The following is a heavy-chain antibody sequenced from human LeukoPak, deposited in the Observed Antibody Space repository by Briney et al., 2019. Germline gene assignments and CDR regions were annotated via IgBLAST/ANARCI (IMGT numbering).Heavy chain of an antibody. CDR1: GYTFTGYY. CDR2: INPNSGGT. CDR3: ALTGGYCSSTSCPRGWFDP. Sequence: ASVNVSCKASGYTFTGYYMHWVRQAPGQGLEWMGWINPNSGGTNYAQKFQGRVTMTRDTSISTAYMELSRLRSDDTAVYYCALTGGYCSSTSCPRGWFDPWGQGTLVTVSS. D-gene: IGHD2-2*01. J-gene: IGHJ5*02. V-gene: IGHV1-2*02.